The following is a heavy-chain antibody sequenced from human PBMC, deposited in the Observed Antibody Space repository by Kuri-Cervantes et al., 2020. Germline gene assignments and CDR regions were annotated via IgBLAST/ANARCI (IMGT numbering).Heavy chain of an antibody. CDR1: GYTFTSYD. D-gene: IGHD4-17*01. V-gene: IGHV1-8*01. CDR2: MNPNSGNT. Sequence: ASVKVSCKASGYTFTSYDINWVRQATGQGLEWMGWMNPNSGNTGYAQKFQGRVTMTTDTSTSTAYMELSSLRSEDTAVYYCARDSNGDYDYWGQGTLVTVSS. CDR3: ARDSNGDYDY. J-gene: IGHJ4*02.